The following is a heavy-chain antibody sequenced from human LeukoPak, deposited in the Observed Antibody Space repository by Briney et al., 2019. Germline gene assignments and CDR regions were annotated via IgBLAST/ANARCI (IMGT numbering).Heavy chain of an antibody. Sequence: SETLSLTCTVSGGSISSSSYYWGWIRQPPGKGLEWIGSIYYSGSTYYNPSLKSRVTISVDTSKNQFSLKLSSVTAADTAVYYCAREKGGSYLFDYWGQGTLVTVSS. D-gene: IGHD1-26*01. CDR3: AREKGGSYLFDY. CDR2: IYYSGST. V-gene: IGHV4-39*07. CDR1: GGSISSSSYY. J-gene: IGHJ4*02.